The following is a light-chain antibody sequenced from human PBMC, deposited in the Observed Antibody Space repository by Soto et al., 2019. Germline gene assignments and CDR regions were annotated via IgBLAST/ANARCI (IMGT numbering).Light chain of an antibody. CDR1: QSSSSW. V-gene: IGKV1-5*03. CDR3: QQYHSYPWT. Sequence: DIQMTQSPSILSASVGDRVTITCRASQSSSSWLAWFQQMPGKAPNLLIYKASNFQSGVPSRFSGSGSGTDFSLTITRLQPDDFATYYCQQYHSYPWTFGQGPRV. J-gene: IGKJ1*01. CDR2: KAS.